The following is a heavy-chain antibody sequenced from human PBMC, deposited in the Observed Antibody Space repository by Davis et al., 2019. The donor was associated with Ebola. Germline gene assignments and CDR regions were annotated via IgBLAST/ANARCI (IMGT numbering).Heavy chain of an antibody. CDR1: GFTFSSYA. Sequence: PGGSLRLSCAASGFTFSSYAMIWVRQTPGKGLEWVSTISGSGISTDYADSVRGRFTISRDNSRNTLDLQMNSLRVDDTAMYYCARGTVGGNCSDSNCYFDSWGQGTLVTVSS. V-gene: IGHV3-23*01. CDR2: ISGSGIST. J-gene: IGHJ4*02. D-gene: IGHD2-15*01. CDR3: ARGTVGGNCSDSNCYFDS.